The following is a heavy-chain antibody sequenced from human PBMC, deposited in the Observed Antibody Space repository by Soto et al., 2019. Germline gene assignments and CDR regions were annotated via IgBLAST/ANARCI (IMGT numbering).Heavy chain of an antibody. CDR3: ARRTYSSSWYSFDY. Sequence: SGPTLVKPTQTLTLTCTFSGFSLSTSGMCVSWIRQPPGKALEWLARIDWDDDKYYSTSLKTRLTISKDTSKNQVVLTMTNMDPVDTATYYCARRTYSSSWYSFDYWGQGTLVTVSS. V-gene: IGHV2-70*11. CDR1: GFSLSTSGMC. D-gene: IGHD6-13*01. J-gene: IGHJ4*02. CDR2: IDWDDDK.